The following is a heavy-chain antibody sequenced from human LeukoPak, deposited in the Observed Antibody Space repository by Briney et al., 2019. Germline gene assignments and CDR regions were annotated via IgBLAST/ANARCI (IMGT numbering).Heavy chain of an antibody. J-gene: IGHJ3*02. D-gene: IGHD6-19*01. CDR1: GFTFSNAW. Sequence: PGGSLRLSCAASGFTFSNAWMSWVRQAPGKGLEWVGRIKSKTDGGTTDYAAPVKGRFTISRDDSKNTLYLQMNSLKTEDTAVYYCTTDPSHSSGWYGDAFDIWGRGTMVTVSS. CDR3: TTDPSHSSGWYGDAFDI. V-gene: IGHV3-15*01. CDR2: IKSKTDGGTT.